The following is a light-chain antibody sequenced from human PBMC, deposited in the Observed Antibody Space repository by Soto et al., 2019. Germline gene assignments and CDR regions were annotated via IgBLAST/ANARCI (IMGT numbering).Light chain of an antibody. CDR3: HQRYNWPRVT. V-gene: IGKV3-11*01. CDR1: QSVSNS. J-gene: IGKJ5*01. Sequence: EIVLTQSPATLSLSPGARVTLSCRARQSVSNSLAWYQQHPGQPPRLLIYDVSNRATGIPARFSGSGSGTDFTLTITSLEPEDFAVYFCHQRYNWPRVTFGQGTRLEIK. CDR2: DVS.